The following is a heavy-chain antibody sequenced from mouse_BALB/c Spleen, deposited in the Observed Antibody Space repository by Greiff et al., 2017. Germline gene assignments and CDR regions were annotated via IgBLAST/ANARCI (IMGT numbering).Heavy chain of an antibody. CDR3: ARGAYYRYDVGFAY. Sequence: EVQLVESGGGLVKPGGSLKLSCAASGFTFSDYYMYWVRQTPEKRLEWVATISDGGSYTYYPDSVKGRFTISRDNAKNNLYLQLSSLKSEDTAMYYCARGAYYRYDVGFAYWGQGTLVTVSA. V-gene: IGHV5-4*02. J-gene: IGHJ3*01. D-gene: IGHD2-14*01. CDR1: GFTFSDYY. CDR2: ISDGGSYT.